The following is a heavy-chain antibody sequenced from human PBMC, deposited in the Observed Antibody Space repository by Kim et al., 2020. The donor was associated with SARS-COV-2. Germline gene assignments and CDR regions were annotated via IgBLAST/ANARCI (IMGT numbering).Heavy chain of an antibody. J-gene: IGHJ5*02. Sequence: AQKLPGRVTMTTHTSTSTAYVELRSLRSDDTAVYYCARTQLELRDWFDPWGQGTLVTVSS. V-gene: IGHV1-18*01. CDR3: ARTQLELRDWFDP. D-gene: IGHD1-7*01.